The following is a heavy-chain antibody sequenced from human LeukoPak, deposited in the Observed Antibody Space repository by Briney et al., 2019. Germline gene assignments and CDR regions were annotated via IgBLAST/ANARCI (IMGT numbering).Heavy chain of an antibody. J-gene: IGHJ6*03. Sequence: TGGSLRLSCAASGLTLSRYAVNWARQAPGRGLEWVSYISPSGDSTVYAESVKGRFTISRDNSKNMLYLQTDSLRAEDTAIYYCVKKVYYYMDVWGKGTTVTVSS. CDR2: ISPSGDST. V-gene: IGHV3-23*01. CDR1: GLTLSRYA. CDR3: VKKVYYYMDV.